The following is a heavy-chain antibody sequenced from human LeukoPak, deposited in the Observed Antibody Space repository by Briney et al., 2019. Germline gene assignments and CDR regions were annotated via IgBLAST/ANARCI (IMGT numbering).Heavy chain of an antibody. Sequence: GGPLRLSCAASGFTFSSYAMHWVRQAPGKGLEYVSAISNGGGSTHYANSVKGRFTISRDNSKNTLYLRMGSLRAEDMAVYYCARPYYDIWSAYVYWGQGTLVTVSS. V-gene: IGHV3-64*01. CDR1: GFTFSSYA. J-gene: IGHJ4*02. D-gene: IGHD3-3*01. CDR3: ARPYYDIWSAYVY. CDR2: ISNGGGST.